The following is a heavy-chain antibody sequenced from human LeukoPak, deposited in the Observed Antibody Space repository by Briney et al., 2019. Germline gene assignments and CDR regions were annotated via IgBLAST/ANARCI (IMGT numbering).Heavy chain of an antibody. CDR3: TTERGGSYNDC. V-gene: IGHV1-46*01. D-gene: IGHD1-26*01. CDR1: GYTLTTYY. CDR2: VKSTGGST. J-gene: IGHJ4*02. Sequence: ASVKVSCKASGYTLTTYYVHWVRQAPGQGLEWVGLVKSTGGSTTYAQQFQGRVTMTRDTSTSTFYMELSSPRSEDTAIYYCTTERGGSYNDCWGQGTLVTVSS.